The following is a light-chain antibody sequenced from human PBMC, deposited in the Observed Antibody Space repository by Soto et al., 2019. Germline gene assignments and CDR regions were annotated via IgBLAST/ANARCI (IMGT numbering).Light chain of an antibody. CDR1: QSVSASY. CDR2: EAS. Sequence: IVLTQSPGTLSLSPGERANLSCRASQSVSASYLAWYQQKPGQSPRLVIYEASSRATGIPDRFSGSGSGTDFTLTINRLEPDDFAVYFCQQYGGSPPGYIFGQGTKLEIK. CDR3: QQYGGSPPGYI. J-gene: IGKJ2*01. V-gene: IGKV3-20*01.